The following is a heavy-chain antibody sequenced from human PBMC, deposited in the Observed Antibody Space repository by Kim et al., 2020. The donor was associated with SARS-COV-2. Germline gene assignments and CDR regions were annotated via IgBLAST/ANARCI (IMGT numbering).Heavy chain of an antibody. CDR2: NT. Sequence: NTYYTDSVKGRFTISRDNSRNTLYRQSNSLRADDTAVYYCAQNWLDWLPAYWGQGALVAVSS. D-gene: IGHD6-19*01. J-gene: IGHJ4*02. V-gene: IGHV3-23*01. CDR3: AQNWLDWLPAY.